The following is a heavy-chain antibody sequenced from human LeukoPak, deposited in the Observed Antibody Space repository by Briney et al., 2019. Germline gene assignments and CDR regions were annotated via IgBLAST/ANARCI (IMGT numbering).Heavy chain of an antibody. J-gene: IGHJ5*02. Sequence: SETLSLTCTVSGGSISSYYWSWIRQPAGKGLEWIGRIYTSGSTNYNPSLKSRVTMSVDTSKNQFSLKLSSVTAADTAVYYCARDHLLYYYDSSGYGNWFDPWGQGTLVTVSS. CDR3: ARDHLLYYYDSSGYGNWFDP. CDR2: IYTSGST. CDR1: GGSISSYY. V-gene: IGHV4-4*07. D-gene: IGHD3-22*01.